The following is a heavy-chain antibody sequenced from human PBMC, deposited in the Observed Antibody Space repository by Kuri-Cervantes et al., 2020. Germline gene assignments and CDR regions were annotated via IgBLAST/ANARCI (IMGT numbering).Heavy chain of an antibody. J-gene: IGHJ3*02. V-gene: IGHV1-2*04. CDR3: AREPVWGSYRINAFDI. CDR2: MNPNSGGT. D-gene: IGHD3-16*02. Sequence: ASVKVSCKASGYTFTSYDINWVRQATGQGLEWMGWMNPNSGGTNYAQKFQGWVTMTRDTSISTAYMELSRLRSDDTAVYYCAREPVWGSYRINAFDIWGQGTMVTVSS. CDR1: GYTFTSYD.